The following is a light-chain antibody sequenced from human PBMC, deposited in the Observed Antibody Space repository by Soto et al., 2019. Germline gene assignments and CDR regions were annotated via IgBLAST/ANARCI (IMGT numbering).Light chain of an antibody. CDR1: SSNIGAGYD. V-gene: IGLV1-40*01. CDR3: QSYDSSLSGWV. J-gene: IGLJ3*02. CDR2: GNS. Sequence: SVLTQPPSVSGAPGQRVTISCTGSSSNIGAGYDVHWYQQLPGTAPKLLIYGNSNRPSGVPDLFSGSNSGTSDSLAITGLQAEDEADYYCQSYDSSLSGWVFGGGTKLTVL.